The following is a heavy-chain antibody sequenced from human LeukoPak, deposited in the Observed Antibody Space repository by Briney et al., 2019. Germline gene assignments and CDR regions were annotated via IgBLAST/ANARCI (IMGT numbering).Heavy chain of an antibody. D-gene: IGHD4/OR15-4a*01. V-gene: IGHV3-53*01. CDR2: IYSDNT. CDR1: GFTVSTNS. CDR3: ARRASAYSHPYDY. Sequence: PGGSLRLSCTVSGFTVSTNSMSWARPAPGKGLEWVSFIYSDNTHYSDSVKGRFTISRDNSKNTLYLQMNSLRAEDTAVYYCARRASAYSHPYDYWGQGTLVTVSS. J-gene: IGHJ4*02.